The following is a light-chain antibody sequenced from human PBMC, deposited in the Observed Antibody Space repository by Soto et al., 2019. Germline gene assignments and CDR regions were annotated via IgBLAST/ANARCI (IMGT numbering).Light chain of an antibody. V-gene: IGKV3-15*01. J-gene: IGKJ1*01. CDR3: QQYNDWPPWT. CDR1: QSVSSN. CDR2: GAS. Sequence: EIVMTQSPATLSVSPGERATLSCRASQSVSSNLAWYQQKPGQAPRLLIYGASTRAIGIPARFSGSGSGTQFTLTISSLQSEDFAVYYCQQYNDWPPWTFGQGTKVESK.